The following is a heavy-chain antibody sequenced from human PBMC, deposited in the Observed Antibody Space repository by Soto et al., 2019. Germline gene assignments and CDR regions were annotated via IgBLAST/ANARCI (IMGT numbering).Heavy chain of an antibody. CDR3: SRRGSGSYYDY. CDR1: GFTFSSYA. V-gene: IGHV3-23*01. Sequence: EVQLLESGGGLVQPGGSLRLSCAASGFTFSSYAMRWVRQAPGKGLEWVSAISGSGGSTYYADSVKGRFTISRDNSKNTLYLQMNSLRAEDTAVYYCSRRGSGSYYDYWGQGTLVTVSS. CDR2: ISGSGGST. D-gene: IGHD1-26*01. J-gene: IGHJ4*02.